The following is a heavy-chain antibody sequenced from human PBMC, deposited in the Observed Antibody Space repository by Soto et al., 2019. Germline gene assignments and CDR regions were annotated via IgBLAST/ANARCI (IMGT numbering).Heavy chain of an antibody. Sequence: GGSLRLSCAASGFTFDDYTMHWVRQAPGKGLEWVSLISWDGGSTYYADSVKGRFTISRDNSKNSLYLQMNSLRTEDTALYYCAKDRFDTLGALLWFGELHLPNYYGMDVWGQGTTVTVSS. V-gene: IGHV3-43*01. D-gene: IGHD3-10*01. CDR2: ISWDGGST. J-gene: IGHJ6*02. CDR1: GFTFDDYT. CDR3: AKDRFDTLGALLWFGELHLPNYYGMDV.